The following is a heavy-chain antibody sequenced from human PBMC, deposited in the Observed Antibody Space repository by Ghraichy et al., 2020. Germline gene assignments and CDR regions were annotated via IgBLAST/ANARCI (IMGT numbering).Heavy chain of an antibody. CDR1: GASISDYY. D-gene: IGHD5-24*01. V-gene: IGHV4-59*01. Sequence: SETLSLTCTVSGASISDYYWTWIRQPPGKGLEWIGYIHYSGNTNYNPSLKRRVTISVDTSTNQFSLKLSSVTAADTAVYYCAGGQDGYSYWGQGTLITVS. CDR3: AGGQDGYSY. CDR2: IHYSGNT. J-gene: IGHJ4*02.